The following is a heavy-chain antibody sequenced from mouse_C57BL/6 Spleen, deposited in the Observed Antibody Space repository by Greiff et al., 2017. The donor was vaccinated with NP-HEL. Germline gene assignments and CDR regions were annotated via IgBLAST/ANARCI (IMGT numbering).Heavy chain of an antibody. V-gene: IGHV5-4*01. CDR2: ISDGGSYT. CDR3: AREGYGNYGAMDY. Sequence: EVKLVESGGGLVKPGGSLKLSCAASGFTFSSYAMSWVRQTPEKRLEWVATISDGGSYTYYPDNVKGRFTISRDNAKNNLYLQMSHLKSEDTAMYYCAREGYGNYGAMDYWGQGTSVTVSS. CDR1: GFTFSSYA. J-gene: IGHJ4*01. D-gene: IGHD2-1*01.